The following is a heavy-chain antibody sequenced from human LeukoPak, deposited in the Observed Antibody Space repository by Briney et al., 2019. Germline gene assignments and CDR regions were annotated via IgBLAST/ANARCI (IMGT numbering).Heavy chain of an antibody. CDR3: AARVAGPNWFDP. CDR2: ISAYNGNT. CDR1: GYTFTSYG. Sequence: GASVKVSCKASGYTFTSYGISWVRQAPGQGLEWMGWISAYNGNTNYAQKLQGRVTMTTDTTTSTAYMELRSLRSDDTAVYYCAARVAGPNWFDPWGQGTLVTVSS. D-gene: IGHD6-19*01. V-gene: IGHV1-18*01. J-gene: IGHJ5*02.